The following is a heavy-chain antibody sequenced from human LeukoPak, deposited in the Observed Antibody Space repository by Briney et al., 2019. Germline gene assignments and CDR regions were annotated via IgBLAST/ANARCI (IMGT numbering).Heavy chain of an antibody. Sequence: PSETLSLTCTVSGGSISSSIYYWGWIRQPPGKGLEWIGSIYYSGSTYYNPSLKSRVTISVDTSKNQFSLKLSSVTAADTAVYYCARHSYRGLQDYWGQGTLVTVSS. CDR1: GGSISSSIYY. J-gene: IGHJ4*02. D-gene: IGHD1-14*01. CDR2: IYYSGST. V-gene: IGHV4-39*01. CDR3: ARHSYRGLQDY.